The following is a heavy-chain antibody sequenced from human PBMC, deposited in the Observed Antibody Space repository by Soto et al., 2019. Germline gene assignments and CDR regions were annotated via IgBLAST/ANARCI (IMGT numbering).Heavy chain of an antibody. CDR1: GFTFSSYA. CDR2: ISGSGGTT. Sequence: EVQLLESGGGLVQPGGSLRLSCAASGFTFSSYAMSWVRQAPGKGLEWVSAISGSGGTTYYADSVKGRFTFSRDNSKNTLYRQMNSLRAEDPAVYYCAKAANGWFSAFDIGGQGTMVTVSS. V-gene: IGHV3-23*01. D-gene: IGHD6-19*01. J-gene: IGHJ3*02. CDR3: AKAANGWFSAFDI.